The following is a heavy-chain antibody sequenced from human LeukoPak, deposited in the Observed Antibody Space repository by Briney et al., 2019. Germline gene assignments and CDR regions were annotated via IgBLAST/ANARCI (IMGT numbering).Heavy chain of an antibody. CDR3: ARRKGYDILTGYNSFYFDY. CDR1: GGPISRHY. D-gene: IGHD3-9*01. CDR2: IYYSGST. V-gene: IGHV4-59*11. J-gene: IGHJ4*02. Sequence: SETLSLTCTVSGGPISRHYWRCLRQPPGKGLEWIGYIYYSGSTNYNPSLKSRVTISGDTTKNQFSLKLNSVTAADTAVYYCARRKGYDILTGYNSFYFDYWGQGTLVTVSS.